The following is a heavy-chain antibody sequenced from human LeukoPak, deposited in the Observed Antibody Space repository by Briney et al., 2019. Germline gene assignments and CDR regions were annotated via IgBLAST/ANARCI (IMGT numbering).Heavy chain of an antibody. J-gene: IGHJ4*02. V-gene: IGHV1-8*01. Sequence: GASVKVSCKASGYTFTSYDINWVRQATGQGLEWMGWMNPNSGNTGYAQKFQGRVTMTTDTSTSTAYMELRSLRSDDTAVYYCARESSGDPPDYWGQGTLVTVSS. CDR3: ARESSGDPPDY. CDR2: MNPNSGNT. D-gene: IGHD3-10*01. CDR1: GYTFTSYD.